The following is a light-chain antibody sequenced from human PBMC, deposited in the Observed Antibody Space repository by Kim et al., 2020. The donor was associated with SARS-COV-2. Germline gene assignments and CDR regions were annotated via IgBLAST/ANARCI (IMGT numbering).Light chain of an antibody. J-gene: IGKJ4*01. CDR3: QQYNNWPPLT. CDR2: GAS. CDR1: QGVSSN. Sequence: PGERATLPCRASQGVSSNLAWYQQKPGQAPRLLIYGASTRATGSPARFRGSGSGTEFTLTISSLQSEDFAVYYCQQYNNWPPLTFGGGTKVDIK. V-gene: IGKV3-15*01.